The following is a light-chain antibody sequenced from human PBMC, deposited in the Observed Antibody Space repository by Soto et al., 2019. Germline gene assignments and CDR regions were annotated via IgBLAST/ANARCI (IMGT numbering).Light chain of an antibody. Sequence: EIVLTQSPGTLSLSPGDRATLSCRASQSVAKNFLAWYQQKPGQAPRLLIYGASSKASGIPDRFSGSGSGTDFTLTISRLEPEDFAVFYCHQYASSPLTVGGGTKVEI. CDR2: GAS. V-gene: IGKV3-20*01. CDR3: HQYASSPLT. J-gene: IGKJ4*01. CDR1: QSVAKNF.